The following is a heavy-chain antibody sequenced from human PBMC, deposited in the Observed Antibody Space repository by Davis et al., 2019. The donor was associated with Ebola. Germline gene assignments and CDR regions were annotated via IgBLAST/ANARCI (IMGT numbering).Heavy chain of an antibody. V-gene: IGHV3-23*01. D-gene: IGHD6-13*01. Sequence: GESLKISCVASGFTFRNYAMTWIRQAPGRGLEWVAAIVGGGDSTFYAGSVKGRFIISRDNSKNTLSLQMNSLRVDDTAVYYCAREDSSSYHGNWFDPWGQGTLVTVSS. CDR2: IVGGGDST. J-gene: IGHJ5*02. CDR1: GFTFRNYA. CDR3: AREDSSSYHGNWFDP.